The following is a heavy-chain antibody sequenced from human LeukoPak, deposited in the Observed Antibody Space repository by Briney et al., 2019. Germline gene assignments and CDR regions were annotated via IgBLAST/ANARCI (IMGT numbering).Heavy chain of an antibody. CDR1: GYTITGYY. J-gene: IGHJ4*02. CDR3: ARTVPGEPFDY. Sequence: ASVKVSCKASGYTITGYYMHWVRQAPGQGLEWMGWINPNSGGANSAQKFQGRVTMTRDTSISTAYMELRSLTSDDTALYYCARTVPGEPFDYWGQGTLVTVSS. D-gene: IGHD6-19*01. V-gene: IGHV1-2*02. CDR2: INPNSGGA.